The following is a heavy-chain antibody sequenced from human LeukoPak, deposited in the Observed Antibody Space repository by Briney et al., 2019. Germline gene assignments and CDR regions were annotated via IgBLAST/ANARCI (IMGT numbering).Heavy chain of an antibody. Sequence: SVKVSCKASGGTFSSYAISWVRQAPGQGLEWMGRIIPIFGIANYAQKFQGRVTITADKSTCTAYMELSSLRSEDTAVYYCARDLEPWPEKNWFDPWGQGTLVTVSS. CDR3: ARDLEPWPEKNWFDP. CDR1: GGTFSSYA. J-gene: IGHJ5*02. CDR2: IIPIFGIA. V-gene: IGHV1-69*04. D-gene: IGHD1-14*01.